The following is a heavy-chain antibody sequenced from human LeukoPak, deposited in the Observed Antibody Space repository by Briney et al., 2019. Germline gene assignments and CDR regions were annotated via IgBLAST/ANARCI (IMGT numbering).Heavy chain of an antibody. J-gene: IGHJ4*02. CDR3: ARVGTSYCSTRYGCHPVWYFDN. CDR1: GYTFNANY. D-gene: IGHD2-2*01. Sequence: ASVKVSCKASGYTFNANYIHWVRQAPGQGLEWMGWINPNSGETNYSQKFQGRVIVTRDTSISTAYMELSRLTSDDTAVYYCARVGTSYCSTRYGCHPVWYFDNWGQGTLVTVSA. CDR2: INPNSGET. V-gene: IGHV1-2*02.